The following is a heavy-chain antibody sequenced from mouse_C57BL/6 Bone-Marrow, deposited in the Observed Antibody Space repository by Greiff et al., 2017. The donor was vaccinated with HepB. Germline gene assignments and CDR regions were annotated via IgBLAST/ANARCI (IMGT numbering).Heavy chain of an antibody. J-gene: IGHJ2*01. D-gene: IGHD4-1*01. CDR3: ARGTGTDY. CDR1: GFTFSSYG. CDR2: ISSGGSYT. V-gene: IGHV5-6*01. Sequence: EVKLMESGGDLVKPGGSLKLSCAASGFTFSSYGMSWVRQTPDKRLEWVATISSGGSYTYYPDSVKGRFTISRDNAKNTLYLQMSSLKSEDTAMYYCARGTGTDYWGQGTTLTVSS.